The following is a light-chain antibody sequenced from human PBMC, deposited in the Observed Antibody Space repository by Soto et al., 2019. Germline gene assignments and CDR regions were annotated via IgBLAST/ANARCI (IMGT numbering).Light chain of an antibody. Sequence: YELTQPPSVSVAPGQTARITCGGNNIGSKSVHWYQQKPGRAPVLVVYDDSDRPSGIPERFSGSNSGNTATLTISRVEAGDEADYYCQVWDSSSDHSVVFGGGTKLTVL. CDR3: QVWDSSSDHSVV. V-gene: IGLV3-21*02. CDR2: DDS. J-gene: IGLJ2*01. CDR1: NIGSKS.